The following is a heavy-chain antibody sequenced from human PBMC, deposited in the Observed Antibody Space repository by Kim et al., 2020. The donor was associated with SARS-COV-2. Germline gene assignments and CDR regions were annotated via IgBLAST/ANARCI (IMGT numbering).Heavy chain of an antibody. D-gene: IGHD3-10*01. J-gene: IGHJ6*02. V-gene: IGHV3-30*07. CDR3: AGDMLRGGYYYYGMAV. Sequence: SVKGRFTISRDNSKNTLFLEMNSLRAEETAVYYCAGDMLRGGYYYYGMAVWGQGTTVTVSS.